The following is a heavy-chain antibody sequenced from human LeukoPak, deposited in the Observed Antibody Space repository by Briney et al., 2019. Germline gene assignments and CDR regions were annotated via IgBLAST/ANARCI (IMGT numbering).Heavy chain of an antibody. D-gene: IGHD5-18*01. V-gene: IGHV4-34*01. CDR1: GGSFRGYS. J-gene: IGHJ5*02. Sequence: SETLSLTCAVYGGSFRGYSWTWIRQSPGKGLEWIGEFTHIGSTNYNPSLKSRVTISADTSKNQVSLNLRSVTAADMGVYYCARGTVAIQLFAAQFFDPWGQGTLVTVSS. CDR2: FTHIGST. CDR3: ARGTVAIQLFAAQFFDP.